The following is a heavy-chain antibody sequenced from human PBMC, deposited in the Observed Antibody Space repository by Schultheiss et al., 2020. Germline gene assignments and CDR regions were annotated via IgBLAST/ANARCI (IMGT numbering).Heavy chain of an antibody. D-gene: IGHD3-16*01. CDR2: INSDGSST. V-gene: IGHV3-74*01. J-gene: IGHJ4*02. CDR1: GFNVSTKY. Sequence: GGSLRLSCAASGFNVSTKYMTWVRQAPGKGLVWVSRINSDGSSTNYADSVKGRFTISRDNSKNTLYLQMTSLRAEDTAVYYCARDHLGYSSDYFDYWGKGSLVTVSS. CDR3: ARDHLGYSSDYFDY.